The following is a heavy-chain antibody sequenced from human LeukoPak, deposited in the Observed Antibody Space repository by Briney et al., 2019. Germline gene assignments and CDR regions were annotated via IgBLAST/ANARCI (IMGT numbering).Heavy chain of an antibody. CDR2: ISDNGHNT. CDR3: ATIRRQAVASFYYYYYMDV. CDR1: GFIFTDYA. D-gene: IGHD6-19*01. V-gene: IGHV3-23*01. J-gene: IGHJ6*03. Sequence: GGSLRLSCAASGFIFTDYAMGWVRQAPGKGPEWVSGISDNGHNTYYPDSVKGRFTISRDNFENTLYLQLNSLRAEDTAVYYCATIRRQAVASFYYYYYMDVWGKGTTVTVSS.